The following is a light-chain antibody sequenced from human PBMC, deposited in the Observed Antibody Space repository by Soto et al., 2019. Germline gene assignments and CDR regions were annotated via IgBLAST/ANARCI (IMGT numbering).Light chain of an antibody. CDR3: ASYTISSPLV. CDR1: NSDVGAYNY. CDR2: DVN. V-gene: IGLV2-14*03. Sequence: QSALTQPASVSGSPGQSITISCTGSNSDVGAYNYVSWYQHHPGKAPKLMIYDVNNRPSGVSYRFSGSKSGNTASLTISGLQADEDADYYCASYTISSPLVFGGGTKVTVL. J-gene: IGLJ3*02.